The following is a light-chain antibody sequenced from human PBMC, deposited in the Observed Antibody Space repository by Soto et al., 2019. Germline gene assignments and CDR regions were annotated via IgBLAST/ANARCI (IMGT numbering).Light chain of an antibody. V-gene: IGLV2-11*01. Sequence: QSALTQHRPVSGSPGQSVTLSCTGTSSDVGGYNYVSWYQQHPGKAPKLMIYDVSKRPSGVPDRFSGSKSGNTASLTISGLQAEDEADYYCCSYAGSYTYVVFGGGTELTVL. CDR3: CSYAGSYTYVV. J-gene: IGLJ2*01. CDR2: DVS. CDR1: SSDVGGYNY.